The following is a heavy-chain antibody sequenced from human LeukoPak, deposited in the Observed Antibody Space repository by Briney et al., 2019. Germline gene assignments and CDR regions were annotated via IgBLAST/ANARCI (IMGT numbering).Heavy chain of an antibody. D-gene: IGHD3-22*01. Sequence: RPGGSLRLSCAASGFTFSSYEMNWVRQAPGKGLEWVSHISSSSSTIYYADSVKGRFTISRDNAKNSLYLQMNSLRAEDTAVYYCARVLHKRNYDSSVYYGYWGQGTLVTVSS. CDR2: ISSSSSTI. CDR1: GFTFSSYE. CDR3: ARVLHKRNYDSSVYYGY. V-gene: IGHV3-48*01. J-gene: IGHJ4*02.